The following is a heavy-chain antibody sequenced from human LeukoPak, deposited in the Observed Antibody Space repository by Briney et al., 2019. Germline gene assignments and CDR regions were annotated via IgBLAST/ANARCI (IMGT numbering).Heavy chain of an antibody. V-gene: IGHV3-64*01. J-gene: IGHJ5*02. CDR2: ISSNGDST. Sequence: PGGSLRLSCVASGFTFSNYAMHWVRQAPGKGLEYVSAISSNGDSTYYANSVKGRFTISRDNSKNTLYLQMNSLRAEDTAVYYCAKNAGAVTTSYDWFDPWGQGTLVTVSS. CDR3: AKNAGAVTTSYDWFDP. D-gene: IGHD4-17*01. CDR1: GFTFSNYA.